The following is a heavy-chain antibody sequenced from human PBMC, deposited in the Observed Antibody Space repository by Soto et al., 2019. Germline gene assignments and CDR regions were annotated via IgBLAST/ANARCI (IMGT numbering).Heavy chain of an antibody. V-gene: IGHV3-21*01. CDR3: ARDLREAYDSSGYYGAFNS. CDR1: GFTFSSYN. Sequence: GGSLRLSCAASGFTFSSYNMNWVRQAPGKGLEWVSSISGSTSYIYYADSVKGRFTVSRDNPKNSLFLQMNSLRAEDTAVYYCARDLREAYDSSGYYGAFNSWGQGTLVTVSS. J-gene: IGHJ4*02. D-gene: IGHD3-22*01. CDR2: ISGSTSYI.